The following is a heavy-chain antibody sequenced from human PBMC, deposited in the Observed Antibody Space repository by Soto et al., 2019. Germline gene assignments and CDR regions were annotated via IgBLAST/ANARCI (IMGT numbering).Heavy chain of an antibody. CDR2: IWHDGSEI. J-gene: IGHJ4*02. CDR1: GSIFIGYG. D-gene: IGHD1-7*01. CDR3: AREGIGGTAFRGCLDY. Sequence: QVQLEQSGGGVVQPGGSLRLSCVVPGSIFIGYGMHWVRQAPGKGLEWVAVIWHDGSEIYYADSVKGRFNISRDNSKNTLYLQMNSLRAEDTAVYYCAREGIGGTAFRGCLDYWGQGTLVTVSS. V-gene: IGHV3-33*01.